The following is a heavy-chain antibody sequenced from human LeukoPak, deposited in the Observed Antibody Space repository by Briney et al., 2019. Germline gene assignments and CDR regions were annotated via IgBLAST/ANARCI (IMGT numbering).Heavy chain of an antibody. D-gene: IGHD2-21*02. CDR3: ARGTSYCGGDCYWRPSRPPKPNWFDP. CDR1: GGSISNYY. Sequence: SETLSLTCSVSGGSISNYYWSWIRQPPGMRLEWIGYIFYSGSTNYNPSLKSRVTISLDTSKNQFSLKLSSVTAADTAVYYCARGTSYCGGDCYWRPSRPPKPNWFDPWGQGTLVTVSS. V-gene: IGHV4-59*12. J-gene: IGHJ5*02. CDR2: IFYSGST.